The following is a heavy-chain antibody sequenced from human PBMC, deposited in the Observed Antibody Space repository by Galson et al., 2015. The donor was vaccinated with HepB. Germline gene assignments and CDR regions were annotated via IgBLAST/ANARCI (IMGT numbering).Heavy chain of an antibody. D-gene: IGHD3-10*01. CDR1: GFTFSSYG. J-gene: IGHJ4*02. CDR2: IWYDGSNK. Sequence: SLRLSCAASGFTFSSYGMHWVRQAPGKGLEWVAVIWYDGSNKYYADSVKGRFTISRDNSKNTLYLQMNSLRAEDTAVYYCARDGGLLWFGGSTYYFDYWGQGTLVTVSS. CDR3: ARDGGLLWFGGSTYYFDY. V-gene: IGHV3-33*01.